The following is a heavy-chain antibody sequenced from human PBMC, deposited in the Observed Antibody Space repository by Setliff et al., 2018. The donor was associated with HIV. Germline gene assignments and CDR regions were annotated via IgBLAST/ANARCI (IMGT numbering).Heavy chain of an antibody. CDR3: ARATSGTIHDF. J-gene: IGHJ4*02. Sequence: GASVKVSCKASGYTISTYLIAWVRQAPGQGLEWMGWISPFNGNTNYAQKLQGRLTVTTDTSTSTAYMELRNLRSDDTAVYYCARATSGTIHDFWGQGTLVTVSS. CDR2: ISPFNGNT. CDR1: GYTISTYL. V-gene: IGHV1-18*01. D-gene: IGHD3-10*01.